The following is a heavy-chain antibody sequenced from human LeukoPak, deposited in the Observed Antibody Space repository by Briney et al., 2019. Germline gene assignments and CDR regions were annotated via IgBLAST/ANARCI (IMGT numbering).Heavy chain of an antibody. V-gene: IGHV4-59*01. CDR3: ASEGTTFSSFDY. Sequence: SETLSLTCTVSGGSLSSYYWSWIRPPPGKGLEWIGYLYCSGSTNYNPSLKSRVTISVHTSKNQFSLKLCSVTAADTAVYYCASEGTTFSSFDYWGQGTLVTVSS. CDR1: GGSLSSYY. CDR2: LYCSGST. D-gene: IGHD1-1*01. J-gene: IGHJ4*02.